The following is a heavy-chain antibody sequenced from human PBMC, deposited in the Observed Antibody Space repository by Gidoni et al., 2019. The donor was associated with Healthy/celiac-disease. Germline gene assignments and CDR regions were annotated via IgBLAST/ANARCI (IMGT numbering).Heavy chain of an antibody. CDR1: GGSISSSSYY. Sequence: QLQLQESGPGLVKPSETLSLTCTVSGGSISSSSYYWGWVRPPPGQGLEWIGSNYYSGGTYHNPSLKSRVTISVDTSKNQFSLKLSSVTAADTAVYDCARLTMVRGMEFDYWGQGTLVTVSS. D-gene: IGHD3-10*01. CDR3: ARLTMVRGMEFDY. CDR2: NYYSGGT. J-gene: IGHJ4*02. V-gene: IGHV4-39*01.